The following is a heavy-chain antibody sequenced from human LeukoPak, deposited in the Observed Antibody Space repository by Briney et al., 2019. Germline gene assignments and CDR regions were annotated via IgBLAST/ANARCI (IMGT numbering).Heavy chain of an antibody. J-gene: IGHJ4*02. CDR3: ARVGGDRVAY. CDR1: GFTFSSYA. CDR2: MYNNGNT. V-gene: IGHV3-30*14. D-gene: IGHD4-17*01. Sequence: GGSLRLSCAASGFTFSSYAMHWVRQAPGKGLEWVAVMYNNGNTHYADSVKGRFTISRDNAKNTLYLQMNSLRPEDTAVYYCARVGGDRVAYWGQGTLVTVSS.